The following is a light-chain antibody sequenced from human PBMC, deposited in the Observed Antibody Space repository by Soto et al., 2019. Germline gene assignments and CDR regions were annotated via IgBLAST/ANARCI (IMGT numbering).Light chain of an antibody. CDR2: DVT. Sequence: QSVLTQPASVSGSPGQSITISCTGTSSDVGGYDHDSWYHQHPGKAPKPMIYDVTARPSGVTDRFSGSKSGNTASLAISSLQAADEADYYCNSYTSTNTLVFGAGTQLTVL. CDR3: NSYTSTNTLV. CDR1: SSDVGGYDH. V-gene: IGLV2-14*03. J-gene: IGLJ2*01.